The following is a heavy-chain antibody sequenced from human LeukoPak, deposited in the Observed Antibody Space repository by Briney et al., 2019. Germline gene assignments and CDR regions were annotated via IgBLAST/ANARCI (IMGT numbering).Heavy chain of an antibody. CDR2: ISGSSSTT. J-gene: IGHJ4*02. CDR3: ARDRPRYFEY. V-gene: IGHV3-48*04. CDR1: GFTFSSYS. Sequence: GGSLRLSCAASGFTFSSYSMTWVRQAPGRGLEWVSYISGSSSTTYYIDSVKGRFTVSRDDAKNSLYLQMNSLRAEDTAVYYCARDRPRYFEYWGQGTQVTVSS.